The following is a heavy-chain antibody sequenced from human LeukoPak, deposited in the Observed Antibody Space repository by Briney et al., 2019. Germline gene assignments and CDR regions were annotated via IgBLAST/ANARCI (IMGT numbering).Heavy chain of an antibody. V-gene: IGHV3-7*03. CDR2: IKQDGSEK. CDR3: AKSHPDQWLVGTYYFDY. J-gene: IGHJ4*02. Sequence: PGGSLRLPCAASGFTFSTYWMSWVRQAPGKGLEWVANIKQDGSEKYYVDSVKGRFTISRDNAKNSLYLQMNSLRAEDTAVYYCAKSHPDQWLVGTYYFDYWGQGTLVTVSS. CDR1: GFTFSTYW. D-gene: IGHD6-19*01.